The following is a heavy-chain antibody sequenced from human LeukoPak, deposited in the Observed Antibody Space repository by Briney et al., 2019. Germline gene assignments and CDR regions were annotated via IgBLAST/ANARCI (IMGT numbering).Heavy chain of an antibody. CDR3: ARVFGRAAGTR. V-gene: IGHV3-21*01. CDR1: GFIFSNYG. J-gene: IGHJ4*02. D-gene: IGHD6-13*01. Sequence: GGSLRLSCAASGFIFSNYGMHWVRQAPGKGLEWVSSISSSSSYIYYADSAKGRFTISRDNAKNSLYLQMNSLRAEDTAVYYCARVFGRAAGTRWGQGTLVTVSS. CDR2: ISSSSSYI.